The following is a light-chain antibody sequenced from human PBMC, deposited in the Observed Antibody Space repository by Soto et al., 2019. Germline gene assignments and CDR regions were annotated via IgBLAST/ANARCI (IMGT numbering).Light chain of an antibody. V-gene: IGKV3-20*01. CDR3: QQYGSSPLT. CDR1: QSVAKNY. CDR2: GAS. Sequence: EIVLRQSPGTLSLSPGERATLSCRASQSVAKNYLAWYQQKPGQAPRLLINGASTRDTGIPDRFSGSGSGTDFTLTISRLEPEDIAVYYCQQYGSSPLTFGGGTKVELK. J-gene: IGKJ4*01.